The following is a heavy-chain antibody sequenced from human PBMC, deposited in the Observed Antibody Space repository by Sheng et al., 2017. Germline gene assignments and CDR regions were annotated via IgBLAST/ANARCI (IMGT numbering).Heavy chain of an antibody. CDR1: GGSFSGYY. D-gene: IGHD6-19*01. J-gene: IGHJ4*02. CDR2: INHSGST. V-gene: IGHV4-34*01. CDR3: ARGMYSSGWSSKNFDY. Sequence: QVQLQQWGAGLLKPSETLSLTCAVYGGSFSGYYWSWIRQPPGKGLEWIGEINHSGSTNYNPSLKSRVTISVDTSKNQFSLKLSSVTAADTAVYYCARGMYSSGWSSKNFDYWGQGTLVTVSS.